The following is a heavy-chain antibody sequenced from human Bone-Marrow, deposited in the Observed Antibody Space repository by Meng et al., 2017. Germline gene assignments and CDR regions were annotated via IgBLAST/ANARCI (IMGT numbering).Heavy chain of an antibody. CDR2: ISYDGSNK. V-gene: IGHV3-30*01. D-gene: IGHD3-9*01. CDR3: ARNARLRYFDWLAKRYYGMDV. CDR1: GFTFGDYA. Sequence: GGSLRLSCTASGFTFGDYAMSWVRQAPGKGLEWVAVISYDGSNKYYADSVKGRFTISRDNSKNTLYLQMNSLRAEDTAVYYCARNARLRYFDWLAKRYYGMDVWGQGTTVTVSS. J-gene: IGHJ6*02.